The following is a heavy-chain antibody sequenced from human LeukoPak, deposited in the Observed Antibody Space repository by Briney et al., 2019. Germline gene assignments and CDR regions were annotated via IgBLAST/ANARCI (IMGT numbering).Heavy chain of an antibody. CDR3: ATHPGIAAAGKGWTTG. CDR1: GGTFSSYA. CDR2: IIPIFGTA. J-gene: IGHJ4*02. Sequence: GSSVKVSCKASGGTFSSYAISWVRQAPGQGLEWMGGIIPIFGTANYAQKFQGRVTITADESTSTAYMELSSLRSEDTAVYYCATHPGIAAAGKGWTTGWGQGTLVTVSS. V-gene: IGHV1-69*01. D-gene: IGHD6-13*01.